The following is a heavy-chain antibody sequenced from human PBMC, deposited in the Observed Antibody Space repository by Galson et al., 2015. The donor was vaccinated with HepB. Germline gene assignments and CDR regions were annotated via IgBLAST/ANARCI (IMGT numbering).Heavy chain of an antibody. CDR3: ARKFYGDYFYWYFDL. CDR1: GGSFSGYY. Sequence: SETLSLTCAVYGGSFSGYYWSWIRQPPGKGLEWIGEINHSGSTNYNPSLKSRVTISVDTSKNQFSLKLSSVTAADTAVYYCARKFYGDYFYWYFDLWGRGTLVTVSS. CDR2: INHSGST. J-gene: IGHJ2*01. V-gene: IGHV4-34*01. D-gene: IGHD4-17*01.